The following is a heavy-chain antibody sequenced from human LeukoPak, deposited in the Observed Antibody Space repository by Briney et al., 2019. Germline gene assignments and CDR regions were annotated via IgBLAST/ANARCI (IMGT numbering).Heavy chain of an antibody. D-gene: IGHD3-10*01. CDR2: IYYSGST. CDR1: GGSISGYY. Sequence: SETLSLTCTVSGGSISGYYWSWIRQPPGKGLEWIAYIYYSGSTNYNPSLKSRVTISVDTSKNQFSLKLSSVTAADTAFYYCARGLTNYYGSGTYYLSGGMDVWGQGTTVTVSS. V-gene: IGHV4-59*12. J-gene: IGHJ6*02. CDR3: ARGLTNYYGSGTYYLSGGMDV.